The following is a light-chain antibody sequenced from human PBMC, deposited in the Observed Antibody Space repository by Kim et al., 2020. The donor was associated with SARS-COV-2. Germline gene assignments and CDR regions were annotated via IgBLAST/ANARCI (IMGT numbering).Light chain of an antibody. CDR2: DVN. CDR3: CSYAGSNTWV. Sequence: QSVAISCTGPSSDVGIYNYVSWYQQHPGKAPKFMIYDVNKRPSGVPDRFSGSKSGNTASLTISGLQAEDEADYYCCSYAGSNTWVFGTGTKVTVL. J-gene: IGLJ1*01. V-gene: IGLV2-11*03. CDR1: SSDVGIYNY.